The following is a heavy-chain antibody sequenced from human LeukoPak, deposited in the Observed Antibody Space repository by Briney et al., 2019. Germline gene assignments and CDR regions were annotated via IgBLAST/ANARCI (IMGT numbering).Heavy chain of an antibody. V-gene: IGHV1-46*01. Sequence: ASVRVSCKASGYTFTSYYMHWVRQAPGQGLEWMGIINPSGDSTSYAQKFQGRVTMTRDTSTSTVYMELSSLRSEDTAVYYCARGDISGGATLYYFDYWGQGTLVTVSS. CDR3: ARGDISGGATLYYFDY. CDR1: GYTFTSYY. D-gene: IGHD1-26*01. CDR2: INPSGDST. J-gene: IGHJ4*02.